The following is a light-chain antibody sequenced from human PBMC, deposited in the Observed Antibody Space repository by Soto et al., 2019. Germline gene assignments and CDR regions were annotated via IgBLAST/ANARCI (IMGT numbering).Light chain of an antibody. J-gene: IGLJ1*01. Sequence: QSALTQPAYVSGSPGQSITISCTGTSSDVGGYNYVSWYQQHPGKAPKLMIYDVSNRPSGVSNRFSGSKSGNTASLTISGLQAEDEADYYCSSYTSRITLDVFGTGTKLTVL. CDR3: SSYTSRITLDV. V-gene: IGLV2-14*01. CDR1: SSDVGGYNY. CDR2: DVS.